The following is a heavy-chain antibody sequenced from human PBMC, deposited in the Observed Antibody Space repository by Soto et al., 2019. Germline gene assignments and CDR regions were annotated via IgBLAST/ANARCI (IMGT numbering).Heavy chain of an antibody. CDR3: ARVFGVVTDFDY. J-gene: IGHJ4*02. Sequence: QVQLVQSGAEVKKPVASVKVSSKASGYTFTSYCISWVRQAPGQGLEWMGWISAYNGNTNYAQKLQGRVTMTTDTSPSTAYMERRCLRSDDTAVYYCARVFGVVTDFDYWGQGTLVTVSS. V-gene: IGHV1-18*01. CDR2: ISAYNGNT. D-gene: IGHD3-3*01. CDR1: GYTFTSYC.